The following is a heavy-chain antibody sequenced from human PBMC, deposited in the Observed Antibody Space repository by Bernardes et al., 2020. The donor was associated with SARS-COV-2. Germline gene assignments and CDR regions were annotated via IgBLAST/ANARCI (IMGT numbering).Heavy chain of an antibody. CDR2: VYPGDSDT. CDR3: AKSSRDILTGYDY. D-gene: IGHD3-9*01. Sequence: GESLKISCKGSGYRFTNYWIGWVRQMPGKGLEWMGVVYPGDSDTRYSPSFRGQVTISADESISTAYLQWSSLKASDTAMYYCAKSSRDILTGYDYWGQGTLVTVSS. V-gene: IGHV5-51*01. J-gene: IGHJ4*02. CDR1: GYRFTNYW.